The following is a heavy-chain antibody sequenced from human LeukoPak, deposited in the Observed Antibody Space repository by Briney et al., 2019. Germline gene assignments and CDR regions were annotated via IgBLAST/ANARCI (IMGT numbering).Heavy chain of an antibody. D-gene: IGHD3-22*01. V-gene: IGHV4-59*01. CDR1: GGSISSYY. J-gene: IGHJ4*02. CDR2: IYYSGST. CDR3: ARVLRAGTYYYDSSGYAFDY. Sequence: PSETLSLTCTVSGGSISSYYWSWIRQPPGKGLEWIGYIYYSGSTNYNPSLKSRVTISVDTSKNQFSLKLSSVTAADTAVYYCARVLRAGTYYYDSSGYAFDYWGQGTLVTVSS.